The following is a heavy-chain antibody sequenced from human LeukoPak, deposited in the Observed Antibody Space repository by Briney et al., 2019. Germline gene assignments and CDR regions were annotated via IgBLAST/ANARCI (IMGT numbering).Heavy chain of an antibody. D-gene: IGHD6-13*01. V-gene: IGHV4-30-2*01. CDR1: SASITAGYY. Sequence: PSQTLSLTCTVSSASITAGYYWTWIRQPPAKGLEWIGYISHYENTYYNPSLESRVTMSLDRSKNQFSLRLTSVTAADTAVYYCARGLDIASWYLYDYWGQGTLVTVSA. CDR2: ISHYENT. CDR3: ARGLDIASWYLYDY. J-gene: IGHJ4*02.